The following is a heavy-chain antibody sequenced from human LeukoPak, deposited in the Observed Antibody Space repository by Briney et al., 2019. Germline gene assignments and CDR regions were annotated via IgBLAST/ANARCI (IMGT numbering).Heavy chain of an antibody. V-gene: IGHV1-2*04. CDR2: INPNSGGT. CDR1: GYTFTGYY. J-gene: IGHJ6*03. CDR3: AREGGDGIVGALRGYMDV. D-gene: IGHD1-26*01. Sequence: ASVKVSCKASGYTFTGYYMHWVRQAPGQGLEWMGWINPNSGGTNYAQKFQGWVTMTSDTSISTAYMELSRLRSDDTAVYYCAREGGDGIVGALRGYMDVWGKGTTVTVSS.